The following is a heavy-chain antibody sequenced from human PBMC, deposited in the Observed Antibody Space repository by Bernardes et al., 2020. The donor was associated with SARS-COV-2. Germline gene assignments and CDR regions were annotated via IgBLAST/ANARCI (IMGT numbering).Heavy chain of an antibody. V-gene: IGHV4-4*07. J-gene: IGHJ6*02. D-gene: IGHD3-10*01. Sequence: SETLSLTCSVSGGFISTYYWSWIRQPAGKGLEWIGRMSASGSSNHNPSLRSRITMSVDTPQNQISLELSSVTAADTAVYYCAREGGTSGRGMDDWGQGTTVTVSS. CDR1: GGFISTYY. CDR3: AREGGTSGRGMDD. CDR2: MSASGSS.